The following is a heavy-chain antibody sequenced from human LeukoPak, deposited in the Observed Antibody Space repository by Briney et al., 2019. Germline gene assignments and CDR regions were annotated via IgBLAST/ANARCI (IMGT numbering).Heavy chain of an antibody. CDR3: ARVGPYGPPALDH. D-gene: IGHD3-10*01. CDR2: IHYSSKT. J-gene: IGHJ4*02. CDR1: GGAVNGSIFY. V-gene: IGHV4-39*01. Sequence: SETLSLTCSVSGGAVNGSIFYWAWLRQPPGKGLEWVGSIHYSSKTYDNPTLRSRVTMSVDTSKNQFSLKRSSVTAADTAVYYCARVGPYGPPALDHWGQGTLVTVSS.